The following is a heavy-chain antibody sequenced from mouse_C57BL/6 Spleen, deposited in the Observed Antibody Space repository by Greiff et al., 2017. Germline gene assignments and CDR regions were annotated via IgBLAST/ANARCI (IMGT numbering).Heavy chain of an antibody. J-gene: IGHJ1*03. V-gene: IGHV1-64*01. CDR2: IHPNSGST. D-gene: IGHD2-1*01. CDR3: ARRGKGYVDV. Sequence: VQLQQSGAELVKPGASVKLSCKASGYTFTSYWMHWVKQRPGQGLEWIGMIHPNSGSTNYNEKFKSKATLTVDKSSSTSYMQLSSLTSEDSAVYYCARRGKGYVDVWGTGTTVTVSS. CDR1: GYTFTSYW.